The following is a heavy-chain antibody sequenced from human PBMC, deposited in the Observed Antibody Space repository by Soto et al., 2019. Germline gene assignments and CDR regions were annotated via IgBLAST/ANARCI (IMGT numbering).Heavy chain of an antibody. CDR3: ARDLGYSNYGSWFDP. V-gene: IGHV1-18*01. Sequence: VASVKVSCKASGYTFTSYGISWVRQAPGQGLEWMGWISAYNGNTNYAQKLQGRVTMTTDTSTSTAYMELRSLRSDDTAVYYCARDLGYSNYGSWFDPWGQGTLVTVSS. J-gene: IGHJ5*02. CDR1: GYTFTSYG. D-gene: IGHD4-4*01. CDR2: ISAYNGNT.